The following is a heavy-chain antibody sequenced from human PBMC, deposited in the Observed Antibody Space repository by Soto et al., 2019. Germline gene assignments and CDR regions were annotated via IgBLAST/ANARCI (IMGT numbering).Heavy chain of an antibody. Sequence: SETLSLNCAVSVYSIRSGHSWGCIRQPPGKGLEWIGSIFHTGSTYYNPSLKSRVTLSVDTSKNQFSLKLSSVTAADTAVYFCATLPRLDGMDVWGQGTTVTVSS. CDR3: ATLPRLDGMDV. CDR1: VYSIRSGHS. CDR2: IFHTGST. D-gene: IGHD6-25*01. J-gene: IGHJ6*02. V-gene: IGHV4-38-2*01.